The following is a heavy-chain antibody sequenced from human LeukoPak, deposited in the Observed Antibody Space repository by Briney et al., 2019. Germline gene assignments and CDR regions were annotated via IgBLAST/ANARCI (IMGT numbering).Heavy chain of an antibody. CDR2: IIPIFGTA. CDR3: ARGITDCSGGSCYDEGFDY. D-gene: IGHD2-15*01. CDR1: GGTFSSYA. Sequence: GASVKVSCKASGGTFSSYAISWVRQAPGQGLEWMGGIIPIFGTANYAQKFQGRVTITADKSTSTAYMELSSLRSEDTAVYYCARGITDCSGGSCYDEGFDYWGQGALVTVSS. V-gene: IGHV1-69*06. J-gene: IGHJ4*02.